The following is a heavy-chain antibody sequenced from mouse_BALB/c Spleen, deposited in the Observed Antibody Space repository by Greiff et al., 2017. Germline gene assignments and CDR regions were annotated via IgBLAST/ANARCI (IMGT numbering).Heavy chain of an antibody. CDR1: GYTFTDYA. CDR2: ISTYYGNT. CDR3: ARVVEYGNYFDY. J-gene: IGHJ2*01. V-gene: IGHV1-67*01. D-gene: IGHD2-10*02. Sequence: VMLVESGPELVRPGVSVKISCKGSGYTFTDYAMHWVKQSHAKSLEWIGVISTYYGNTNYNQKFKGKATMTVDKSSSTAYMELARLTSEDSAIYYCARVVEYGNYFDYWGQGTTLTVSS.